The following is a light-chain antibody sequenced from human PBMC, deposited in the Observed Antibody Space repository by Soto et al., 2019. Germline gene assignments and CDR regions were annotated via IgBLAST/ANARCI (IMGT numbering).Light chain of an antibody. Sequence: VLTQSPATLSLSPGERATLSCWASQSVNTYLGWYQQKLGQAPRLLIYDASNRATGIPPRFSGSGSGTDFTLTISGLEPEDFAVYYCQQRGNWPPTFGQGTRLEI. CDR1: QSVNTY. CDR2: DAS. V-gene: IGKV3-11*01. J-gene: IGKJ5*01. CDR3: QQRGNWPPT.